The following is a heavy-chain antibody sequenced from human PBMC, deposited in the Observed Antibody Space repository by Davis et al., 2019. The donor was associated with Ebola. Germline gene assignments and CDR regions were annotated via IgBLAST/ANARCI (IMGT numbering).Heavy chain of an antibody. CDR1: DASISGHY. D-gene: IGHD3-16*01. CDR3: ARFGHGAY. CDR2: ISGSGRT. J-gene: IGHJ4*02. Sequence: PSETLSLTCTVSDASISGHYWNWFRQPPGRGLEWIGFISGSGRTSYNPSLTSRITISADTSKNQFSLNLSSVTAADTAVYFCARFGHGAYCGQETLVTVSS. V-gene: IGHV4-59*11.